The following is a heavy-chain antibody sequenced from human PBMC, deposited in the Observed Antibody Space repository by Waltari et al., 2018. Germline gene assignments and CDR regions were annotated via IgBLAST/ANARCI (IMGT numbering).Heavy chain of an antibody. CDR3: AIDYYDSSGYYRFDP. CDR1: GYTFTSYG. Sequence: EVKKPGASVKVSCKASGYTFTSYGISWVRQAPGQGLEWMGWISAYNGNTNYVQKLQGRVTMTTDTSTSTAYMELRSLRSDDTAVYYCAIDYYDSSGYYRFDPWGQGTLVTVSS. V-gene: IGHV1-18*01. CDR2: ISAYNGNT. D-gene: IGHD3-22*01. J-gene: IGHJ5*02.